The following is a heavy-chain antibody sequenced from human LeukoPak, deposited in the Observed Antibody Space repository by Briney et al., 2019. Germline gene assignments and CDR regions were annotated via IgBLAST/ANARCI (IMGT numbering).Heavy chain of an antibody. CDR3: ARGHYDILTGYPNWFDP. Sequence: SSETLSLTCTVSGDSISGSYWSWIRQPPGKGLEWIGNIYHSGSTNYNPSLKSRVTIAVDTSKNQFSLNLSSVTAADTAVYYCARGHYDILTGYPNWFDPWGQGILVTVSS. CDR2: IYHSGST. D-gene: IGHD3-9*01. J-gene: IGHJ5*02. CDR1: GDSISGSY. V-gene: IGHV4-59*01.